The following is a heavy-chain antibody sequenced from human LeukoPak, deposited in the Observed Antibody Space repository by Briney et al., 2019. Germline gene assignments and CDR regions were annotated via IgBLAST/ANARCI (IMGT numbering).Heavy chain of an antibody. Sequence: GGSLRLSCAASGFTFSSYWMHWVRQAPGKGLVGVSRINNDGRSTYYADSVKGRFTISRDISKNTLYLQMDSLRAEDTAVYYCAKGLGGAYWNFDYWGQGTLLTVSS. J-gene: IGHJ4*02. CDR1: GFTFSSYW. D-gene: IGHD1-26*01. CDR2: INNDGRST. CDR3: AKGLGGAYWNFDY. V-gene: IGHV3-74*01.